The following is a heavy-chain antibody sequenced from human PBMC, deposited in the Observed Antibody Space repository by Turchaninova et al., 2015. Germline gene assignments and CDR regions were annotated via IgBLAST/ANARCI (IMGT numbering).Heavy chain of an antibody. CDR2: IYWDDDK. D-gene: IGHD1-26*01. CDR1: GFSLSTYGVG. J-gene: IGHJ4*02. V-gene: IGHV2-5*02. Sequence: QITLKESGPTVVKPTQTLTLTCTFSGFSLSTYGVGVGWFRQPPGKALEWHALIYWDDDKRYSPSLNSRLTITKATSKNQVVLTMTNMDPVDTATYFCAQFMYSGSYYDYWGQGTLVTVSS. CDR3: AQFMYSGSYYDY.